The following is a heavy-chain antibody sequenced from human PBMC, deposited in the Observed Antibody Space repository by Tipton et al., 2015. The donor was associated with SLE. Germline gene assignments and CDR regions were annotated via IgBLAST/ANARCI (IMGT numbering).Heavy chain of an antibody. CDR2: INHSGST. CDR3: ARGGQWRVRGYLQH. CDR1: GGSFSGYY. V-gene: IGHV4-34*01. J-gene: IGHJ1*01. D-gene: IGHD6-19*01. Sequence: TLSLTCAVYGGSFSGYYWSWIRQPPGKGLEWIGEINHSGSTNYNPSLKSRVTISVDTSKNQFSLKLSSVTAADTAVYYCARGGQWRVRGYLQHWGQGTLVTVSS.